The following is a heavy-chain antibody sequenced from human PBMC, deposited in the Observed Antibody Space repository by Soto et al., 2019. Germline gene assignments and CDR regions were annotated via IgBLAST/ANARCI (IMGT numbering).Heavy chain of an antibody. J-gene: IGHJ6*02. CDR2: SDADDSSA. CDR3: ARDYYNSVDV. V-gene: IGHV3-74*03. D-gene: IGHD3-10*01. CDR1: GFTFSTTW. Sequence: EMQLVESGGGLVQPGGSLRLSCVVSGFTFSTTWMHWVRQAPGKGLVWVSRSDADDSSATYADSVKGRFTISRDNSKNTVYLQMNSLSSEDTAVYYWARDYYNSVDVLGQGTTVTFSS.